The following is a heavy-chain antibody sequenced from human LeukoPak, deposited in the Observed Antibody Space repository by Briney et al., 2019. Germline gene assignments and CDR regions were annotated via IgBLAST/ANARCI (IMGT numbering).Heavy chain of an antibody. CDR2: LSGSGSIS. D-gene: IGHD2-21*02. Sequence: GGSLRLSCAASGITFSKYAMSWVRQAPGKGLEWVSSLSGSGSISYYGDSVRGRFTISRDNSKNTLYLQMNSLRGEDTAVYYCAKGRREVVTAIFDFWGQRTLLTVSS. J-gene: IGHJ4*02. CDR3: AKGRREVVTAIFDF. CDR1: GITFSKYA. V-gene: IGHV3-23*01.